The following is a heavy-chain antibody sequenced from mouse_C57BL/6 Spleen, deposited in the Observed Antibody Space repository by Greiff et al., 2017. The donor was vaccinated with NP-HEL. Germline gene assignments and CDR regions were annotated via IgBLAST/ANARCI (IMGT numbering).Heavy chain of an antibody. CDR2: IDPEDGDT. D-gene: IGHD3-2*02. CDR3: TTKDSSGYRYY. Sequence: VQLQQSGAELVRPGASVKLSCTASGFNIQASYMHWVKQRPEQGLEWIGRIDPEDGDTASAPKFQGKATMTADTSSNTAYLQLSSLTSEDAADYYCTTKDSSGYRYYWGQGTTLTVSS. V-gene: IGHV14-1*01. J-gene: IGHJ2*01. CDR1: GFNIQASY.